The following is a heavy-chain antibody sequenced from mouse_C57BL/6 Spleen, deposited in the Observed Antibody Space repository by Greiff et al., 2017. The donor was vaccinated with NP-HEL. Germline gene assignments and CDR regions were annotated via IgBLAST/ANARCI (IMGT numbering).Heavy chain of an antibody. CDR1: GYSITSGYY. D-gene: IGHD1-1*01. V-gene: IGHV3-6*01. Sequence: DVQLQESGPGLVKPSQSLSLTCSVTGYSITSGYYWNWIRQFPGNKLEWMGYISYDGSNNYNPSLKNRISITRDTSKNQFFLKLNSVTTEDTATYYCARGGTTVEGWFAYWGQGTLVTVSA. J-gene: IGHJ3*01. CDR3: ARGGTTVEGWFAY. CDR2: ISYDGSN.